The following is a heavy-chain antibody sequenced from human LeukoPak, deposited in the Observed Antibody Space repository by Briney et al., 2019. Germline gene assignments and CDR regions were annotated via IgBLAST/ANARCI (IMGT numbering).Heavy chain of an antibody. CDR3: ASAHNWKYGTFDY. CDR1: GFSLSTFR. Sequence: GGSLRLSRSASGFSLSTFRGQWGPQAPGRGLVWDSRFDYCGGTTTYAYCVKGRVISSRHNAKHSVYLQANSWRDERASVWYCASAHNWKYGTFDYWGQGTLVTVSS. CDR2: FDYCGGTT. V-gene: IGHV3-74*03. J-gene: IGHJ4*02. D-gene: IGHD1-7*01.